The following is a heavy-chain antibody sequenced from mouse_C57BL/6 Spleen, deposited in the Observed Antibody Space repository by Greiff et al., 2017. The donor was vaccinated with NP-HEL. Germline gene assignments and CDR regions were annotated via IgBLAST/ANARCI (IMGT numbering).Heavy chain of an antibody. Sequence: EVMLVESGGGLVQPGGSMKLSCVASGFTFSNYWMNWVRQSPEKGLEWVAQIRLKSDNYATHYAESVKGRFTISRDDSKSSVYLQMNNLRAEDTGIYYCTAIYYGNYDYFDYWGQGTTLTVSS. J-gene: IGHJ2*01. V-gene: IGHV6-3*01. CDR3: TAIYYGNYDYFDY. CDR2: IRLKSDNYAT. CDR1: GFTFSNYW. D-gene: IGHD2-1*01.